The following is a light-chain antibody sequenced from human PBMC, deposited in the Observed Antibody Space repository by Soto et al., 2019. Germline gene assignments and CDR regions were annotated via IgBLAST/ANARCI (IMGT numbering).Light chain of an antibody. Sequence: DIVMTQSPDSLAVSLGERATINCKSIQSVLFRSDNKNYLAWYQQRAGQPPKLLIYWASTRESGVTDRFSGSGSGTDFTLAISSLQAEDVAVYYCQQYYTSPDTFGQGTKLEIK. CDR2: WAS. CDR1: QSVLFRSDNKNY. J-gene: IGKJ2*01. V-gene: IGKV4-1*01. CDR3: QQYYTSPDT.